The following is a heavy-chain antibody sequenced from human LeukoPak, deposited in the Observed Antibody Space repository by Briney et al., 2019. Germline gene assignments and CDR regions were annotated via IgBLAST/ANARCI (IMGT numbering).Heavy chain of an antibody. Sequence: SGGSLRLSCAASGFTFSSYGMHWVRQAPGKGLEWVAVIWYDGSNKYYADSVKGRFTISRDNSKNTLYLQMNSLRAEDTAVYYCARSHNYYDSSGRRLDAFDIWGQGTMVTVSS. CDR2: IWYDGSNK. J-gene: IGHJ3*02. V-gene: IGHV3-33*01. CDR3: ARSHNYYDSSGRRLDAFDI. CDR1: GFTFSSYG. D-gene: IGHD3-22*01.